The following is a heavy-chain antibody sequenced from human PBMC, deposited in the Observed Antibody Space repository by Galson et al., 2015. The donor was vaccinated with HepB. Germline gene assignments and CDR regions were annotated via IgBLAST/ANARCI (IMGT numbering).Heavy chain of an antibody. Sequence: LRLSCAASGFTFSSYGMHWVRQAPGKGLEWVAFIRYDGSNKYYADSVKGRFTISRDNSKNTLYLQMNSLRAEDTAVYYCAKDRSQWELPKSYYFDYWGQGTLVTVSS. CDR2: IRYDGSNK. D-gene: IGHD1-26*01. J-gene: IGHJ4*02. V-gene: IGHV3-30*02. CDR1: GFTFSSYG. CDR3: AKDRSQWELPKSYYFDY.